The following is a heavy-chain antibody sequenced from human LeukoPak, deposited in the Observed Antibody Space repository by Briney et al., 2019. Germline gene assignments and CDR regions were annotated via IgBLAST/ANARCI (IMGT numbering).Heavy chain of an antibody. CDR2: INHSGST. V-gene: IGHV4-34*01. D-gene: IGHD6-6*01. CDR3: ARGPSSWSASDYYFDY. CDR1: GGSFSGYY. J-gene: IGHJ4*02. Sequence: SETLSLTCAVYGGSFSGYYWSWIRQPPGKGLEWIGEINHSGSTNYNPSLKSRVTISVDTSKNQFSLKLSSVTAADTAVYYCARGPSSWSASDYYFDYWGQGTLVTVSS.